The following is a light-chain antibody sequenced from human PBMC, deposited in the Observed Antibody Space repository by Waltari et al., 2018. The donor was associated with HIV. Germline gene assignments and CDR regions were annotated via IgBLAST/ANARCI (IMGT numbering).Light chain of an antibody. J-gene: IGLJ3*02. Sequence: QSALTQPASVSGSPGQSITIPCPGTRSDVESYNSVSWYQQHPGKAPKLIIYDVSKRPSGVSNHFSGSKSGNTASLTVSGLQAEDEADYYCCSYAGSSTWVFGGGTRLTVL. CDR1: RSDVESYNS. CDR3: CSYAGSSTWV. CDR2: DVS. V-gene: IGLV2-23*02.